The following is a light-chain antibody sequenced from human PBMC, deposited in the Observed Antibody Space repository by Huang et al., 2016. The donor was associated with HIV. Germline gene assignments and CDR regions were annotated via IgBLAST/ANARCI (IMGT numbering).Light chain of an antibody. Sequence: DVVMTQFPLSLPVTLGQPASIFCKSSQSLVSSDGDIYLNWFQQRPGQSPRRLIYLVSKRDSGGPDRFSGSGAGTLFALRINRVEAEDVAIYYCMQGTHWPGTFGQGTNLEI. CDR3: MQGTHWPGT. CDR1: QSLVSSDGDIY. CDR2: LVS. V-gene: IGKV2-30*01. J-gene: IGKJ1*01.